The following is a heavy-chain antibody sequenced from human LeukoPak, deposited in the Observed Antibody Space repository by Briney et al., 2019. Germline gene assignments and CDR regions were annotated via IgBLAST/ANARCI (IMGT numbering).Heavy chain of an antibody. J-gene: IGHJ4*02. V-gene: IGHV4-34*01. CDR3: ARSLDPDGPIY. CDR1: GGSFSGYY. CDR2: INHSGST. D-gene: IGHD1-1*01. Sequence: SETLSLTCAVYGGSFSGYYWSWIRQPPGKGLEWIGEINHSGSTNYNPSLKSRVTISVDTSKNQFSLKLSSVTAADTAVYYCARSLDPDGPIYWGQGTLVTVSS.